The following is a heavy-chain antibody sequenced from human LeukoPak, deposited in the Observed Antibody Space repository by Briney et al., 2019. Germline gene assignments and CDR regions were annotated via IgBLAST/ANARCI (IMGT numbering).Heavy chain of an antibody. J-gene: IGHJ4*02. CDR1: RFTFSSFE. D-gene: IGHD1-26*01. CDR2: ISSNGGST. CDR3: ARDGVGATSDY. V-gene: IGHV3-64*01. Sequence: GGSLRLSCAASRFTFSSFEMNWVRQAPGKGLEYVSAISSNGGSTYYANSVKGRFTISRDNSKNTLYLQMGSLRAEDMAVYYCARDGVGATSDYWGQGTLVTVSS.